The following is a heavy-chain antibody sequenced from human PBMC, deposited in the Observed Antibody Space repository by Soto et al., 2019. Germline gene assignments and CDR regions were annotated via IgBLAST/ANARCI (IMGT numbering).Heavy chain of an antibody. CDR1: GGTFSSYA. J-gene: IGHJ2*01. D-gene: IGHD4-4*01. CDR3: ARDSGSNYSNYEPSYWSFDL. Sequence: QVQLVQSGAEVQKPGSSVKGSCKASGGTFSSYAISWVRQAPGQGLEWMGGIIPIFGTANYAQKFQGRVTITAKDSTSTAYMELSSLRSEDTAVYYRARDSGSNYSNYEPSYWSFDLWGRGTLVTVSS. CDR2: IIPIFGTA. V-gene: IGHV1-69*12.